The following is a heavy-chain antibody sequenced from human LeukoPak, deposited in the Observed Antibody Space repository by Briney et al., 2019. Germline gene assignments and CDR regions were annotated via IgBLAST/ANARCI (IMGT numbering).Heavy chain of an antibody. Sequence: SETLSLTCTVSGGSISSYYLSWIRQPPGKGLEWIGHIYYSGSTNYNPSLKSRVTISVDTSKNQFSLKLSSVTAADTAFYYCARDRSGGSGRYYYYYMDVWGKGTTVTVSS. D-gene: IGHD6-19*01. CDR2: IYYSGST. CDR3: ARDRSGGSGRYYYYYMDV. J-gene: IGHJ6*03. V-gene: IGHV4-59*01. CDR1: GGSISSYY.